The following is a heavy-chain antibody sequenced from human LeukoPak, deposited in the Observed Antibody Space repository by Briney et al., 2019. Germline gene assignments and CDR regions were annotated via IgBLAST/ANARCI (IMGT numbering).Heavy chain of an antibody. Sequence: GGPLRLSCAASGFTFSSHTMNWVPKAPGKGLEWVSSISSTSTSIYHADSVKGRFTISRDNTKNSLYLQMDSLRAEDTAVYYCARGFRAFDFWAQGTMVTVSS. CDR3: ARGFRAFDF. CDR1: GFTFSSHT. CDR2: ISSTSTSI. J-gene: IGHJ3*01. V-gene: IGHV3-21*01.